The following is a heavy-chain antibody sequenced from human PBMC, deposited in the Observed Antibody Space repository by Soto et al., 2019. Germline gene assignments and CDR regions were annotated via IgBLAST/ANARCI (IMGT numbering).Heavy chain of an antibody. D-gene: IGHD2-2*01. V-gene: IGHV3-30*18. CDR1: GFSFRSYA. CDR3: AQEGQDHCSSASCFSGWFDA. CDR2: TSYDGSKK. J-gene: IGHJ3*01. Sequence: QVQLVEAGGGVVQPGKSLRLSCVASGFSFRSYAMQWVRQAPGQGLAWVAFTSYDGSKKDYAASVKGRFTVSRGNFGNILYVEMNSLRTEDTAVYYCAQEGQDHCSSASCFSGWFDAWGHGTQVTVSS.